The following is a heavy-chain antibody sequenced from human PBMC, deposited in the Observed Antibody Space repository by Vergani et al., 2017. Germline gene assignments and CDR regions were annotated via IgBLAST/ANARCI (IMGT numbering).Heavy chain of an antibody. J-gene: IGHJ4*02. D-gene: IGHD1-1*01. CDR2: ISSSGSTI. Sequence: EVQLVESGGGLVKPGGSLRLSCAASGFTFSSYSMNWVRQAPGKGLEWVSSISSSGSTIYYADSVKGRFTISRDNAKNSLYLQMNSLRAEDTAVYYCARAQGWNYYFDYWGQGTLVTVSS. CDR1: GFTFSSYS. V-gene: IGHV3-21*04. CDR3: ARAQGWNYYFDY.